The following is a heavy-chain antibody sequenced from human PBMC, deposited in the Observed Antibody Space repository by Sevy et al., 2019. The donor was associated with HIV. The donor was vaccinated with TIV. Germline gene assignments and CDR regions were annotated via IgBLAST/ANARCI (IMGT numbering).Heavy chain of an antibody. D-gene: IGHD2-8*01. Sequence: GGSLRLSCAASGFTFSKYSMSWVRQPPGKGLEWVSTLSFGCGEIKHADSVKGRFTLSRDNSKNSLYLQMNNLRAEDTAVHYCAREGCTKPHDYWGQGTLVTVSS. CDR3: AREGCTKPHDY. CDR1: GFTFSKYS. J-gene: IGHJ4*02. V-gene: IGHV3-23*01. CDR2: LSFGCGEI.